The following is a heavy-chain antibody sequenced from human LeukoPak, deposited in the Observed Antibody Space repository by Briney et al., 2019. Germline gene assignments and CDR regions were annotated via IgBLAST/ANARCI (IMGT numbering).Heavy chain of an antibody. CDR2: MNPNSGNT. V-gene: IGHV1-8*01. J-gene: IGHJ4*02. Sequence: ASVKVSCKASGYTFTSYDINWVRQATGQGLEWMGWMNPNSGNTGYAQKFQGRVTMTRNTSISTAYMELSSLRSEDTAVYYCARGRYSSGWSRRYFDYWGQGTPVTVSS. CDR3: ARGRYSSGWSRRYFDY. CDR1: GYTFTSYD. D-gene: IGHD6-19*01.